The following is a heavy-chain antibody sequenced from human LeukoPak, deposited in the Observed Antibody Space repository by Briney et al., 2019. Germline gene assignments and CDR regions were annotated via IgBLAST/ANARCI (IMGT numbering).Heavy chain of an antibody. D-gene: IGHD6-19*01. CDR2: IYSAGNT. CDR3: ARGGTPGYSSGRIDY. Sequence: GPLRLSRVASGFTVSSNYMSWVRQAPGKGLEWVSVIYSAGNTYYADSVKGRFTISRHNSENTLYLHMNSLRVEDTAVYFCARGGTPGYSSGRIDYWGQGTLVTVSS. CDR1: GFTVSSNY. J-gene: IGHJ4*02. V-gene: IGHV3-53*04.